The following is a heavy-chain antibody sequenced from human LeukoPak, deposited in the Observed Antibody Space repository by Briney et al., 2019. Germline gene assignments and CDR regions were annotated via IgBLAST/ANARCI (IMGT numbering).Heavy chain of an antibody. Sequence: SETLCLTCAVYGGSFSTYYWSWIRQPPGKGLEWIGEINQSGTTTYNPSLKSRVTISVDTSKNQFSLKLSSVTAADTAVYYCARRWGRYYGMDVWGQGTTVTVSS. J-gene: IGHJ6*02. CDR3: ARRWGRYYGMDV. CDR1: GGSFSTYY. CDR2: INQSGTT. D-gene: IGHD1-26*01. V-gene: IGHV4-34*01.